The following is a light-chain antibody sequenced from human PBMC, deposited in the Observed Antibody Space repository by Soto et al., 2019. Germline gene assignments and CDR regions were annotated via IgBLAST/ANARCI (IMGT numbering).Light chain of an antibody. J-gene: IGLJ3*02. CDR1: SGHSSYA. V-gene: IGLV4-69*01. Sequence: QSVLTQSPSASASLGASVKLTCTLSSGHSSYAIAWHQQQPEKGPRYLMKLNSDGSHSKGDGIPDRFSGSSSGAERYLTISSLQSEDEADYYCQTCGTGIRVFGGGTKVTVL. CDR3: QTCGTGIRV. CDR2: LNSDGSH.